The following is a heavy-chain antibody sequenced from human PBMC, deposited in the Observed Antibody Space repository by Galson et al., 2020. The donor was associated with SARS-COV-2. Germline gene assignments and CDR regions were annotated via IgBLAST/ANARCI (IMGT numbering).Heavy chain of an antibody. V-gene: IGHV2-70*11. CDR2: IDWDGDK. Sequence: SGPTLVKPTQNLTLTCSFSGFSLSTSGMCVSWIRQPPGKALEWLARIDWDGDKHYNTSLKTRLTISKDTSKNQVVLTMTNMDPVDTATYYCARTWITGAPSRTFDYWGQGTLVTVSS. CDR3: ARTWITGAPSRTFDY. D-gene: IGHD1-1*01. CDR1: GFSLSTSGMC. J-gene: IGHJ4*02.